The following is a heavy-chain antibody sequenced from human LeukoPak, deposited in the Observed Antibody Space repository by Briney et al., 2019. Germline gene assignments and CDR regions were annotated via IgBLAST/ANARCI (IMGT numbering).Heavy chain of an antibody. CDR3: ARGKNYVWGSYRYFDY. Sequence: PSETLSLTCTVSGGSISSYYWTWIRQPPGKGLEWIGYIYYSGSSNYNPSLKSRVTISVDTSKNQFSLKLSSVTAADTAVYYCARGKNYVWGSYRYFDYWGQGTLVTVSS. CDR1: GGSISSYY. J-gene: IGHJ4*02. V-gene: IGHV4-59*12. CDR2: IYYSGSS. D-gene: IGHD3-16*02.